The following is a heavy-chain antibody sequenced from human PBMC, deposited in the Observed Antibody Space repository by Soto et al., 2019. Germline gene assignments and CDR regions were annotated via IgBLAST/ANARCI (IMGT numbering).Heavy chain of an antibody. CDR3: ARTYYYGSGELRFDY. D-gene: IGHD3-10*01. Sequence: SETLSLTCTVSGGSISSYYWSWIRQPPGKGLEWIGYIYYSGSTNYNPSLKSRVTISVDTSKNQFSLKLSSVTAADTAVYYCARTYYYGSGELRFDYWGQGTLVNVSS. J-gene: IGHJ4*02. CDR1: GGSISSYY. V-gene: IGHV4-59*08. CDR2: IYYSGST.